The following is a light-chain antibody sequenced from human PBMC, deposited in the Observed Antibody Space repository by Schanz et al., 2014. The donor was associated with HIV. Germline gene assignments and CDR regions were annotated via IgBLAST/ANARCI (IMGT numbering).Light chain of an antibody. CDR1: QSVTTD. CDR3: QQYGSSPPT. J-gene: IGKJ3*01. CDR2: DAS. Sequence: EIIMTQFPATLSVSPGERATLSCRASQSVTTDLAWFQQKPGQAPRLLIFDASYRATGIPPRFSGTGSGTEFTLTISSLQSEDFAVYYCQQYGSSPPTFGPGTKVDIK. V-gene: IGKV3-15*01.